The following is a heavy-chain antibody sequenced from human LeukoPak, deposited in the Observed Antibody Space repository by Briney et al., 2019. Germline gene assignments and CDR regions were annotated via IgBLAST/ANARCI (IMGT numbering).Heavy chain of an antibody. D-gene: IGHD6-19*01. CDR2: INPRGST. V-gene: IGHV4-34*01. CDR3: ARGLRQGSAWSWGPKEKSYQYMDV. Sequence: SETLSLTCGVSGGSFSSHYWTWIRQPPGKGLEWTGEINPRGSTNYNPFLESRVTVSADTSRNQLSLSLTSVTAADSAVYFCARGLRQGSAWSWGPKEKSYQYMDVWGTGTTVIVSS. J-gene: IGHJ6*04. CDR1: GGSFSSHY.